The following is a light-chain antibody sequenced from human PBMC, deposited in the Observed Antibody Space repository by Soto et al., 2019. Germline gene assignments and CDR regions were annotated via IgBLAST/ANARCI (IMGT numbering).Light chain of an antibody. CDR1: QCLGTN. Sequence: EIVFTQSPCTLSLSLLERSTLSFRASQCLGTNLAWYQQKPGQAPRLLIYAASTRATGVPGRFSGSGSGTEFTLTISSLQSEDFAVYYCQQYNHWPLTFGGGTKVDIK. CDR3: QQYNHWPLT. J-gene: IGKJ4*01. CDR2: AAS. V-gene: IGKV3-15*01.